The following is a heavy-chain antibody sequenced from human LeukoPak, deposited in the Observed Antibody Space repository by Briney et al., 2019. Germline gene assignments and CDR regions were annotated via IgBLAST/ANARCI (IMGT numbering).Heavy chain of an antibody. J-gene: IGHJ5*02. D-gene: IGHD4-11*01. CDR2: IYYSGST. V-gene: IGHV4-39*01. Sequence: PSETLSLTCTVSGGSISSSSYYWGWIRQPPGKGLEWIGSIYYSGSTYYNPSLKSRVTISVDTSKNQFSLKLSSVTAADTAVYYCARGETTVTTYGSWFDPWGQGTLVTVSS. CDR3: ARGETTVTTYGSWFDP. CDR1: GGSISSSSYY.